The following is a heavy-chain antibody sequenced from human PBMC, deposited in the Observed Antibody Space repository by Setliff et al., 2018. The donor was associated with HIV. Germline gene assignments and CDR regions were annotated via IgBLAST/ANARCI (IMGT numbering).Heavy chain of an antibody. J-gene: IGHJ3*02. D-gene: IGHD5-18*01. Sequence: PSETLSLTCTVSGDSIGSSSYYWAWIRQPPGKGLEWIGNIYYSGSTYYNPSLKTRVTISVDGSKNQFSLKLSSVTAADTAVYYCARRQQLWLLYAFDIWGQGTMVTVSS. V-gene: IGHV4-39*01. CDR3: ARRQQLWLLYAFDI. CDR2: IYYSGST. CDR1: GDSIGSSSYY.